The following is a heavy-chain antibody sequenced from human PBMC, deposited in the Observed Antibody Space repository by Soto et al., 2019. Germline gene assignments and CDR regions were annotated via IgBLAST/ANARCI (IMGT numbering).Heavy chain of an antibody. CDR2: ISWNGDAT. J-gene: IGHJ4*02. D-gene: IGHD3-10*01. Sequence: EVQLVESGGGLVLPGRSLRLSCAASGFTFDDYAIHWVRQAPGKGLEWVSGISWNGDATGYADSVQGRFIISRDNAKNSLYLQMNSLRNEDTAIYYCANLPLYGSGFDCWGQGTLVTVSS. CDR3: ANLPLYGSGFDC. CDR1: GFTFDDYA. V-gene: IGHV3-9*01.